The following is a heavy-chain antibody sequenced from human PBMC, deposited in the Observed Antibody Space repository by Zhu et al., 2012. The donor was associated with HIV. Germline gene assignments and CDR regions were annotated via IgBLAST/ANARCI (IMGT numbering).Heavy chain of an antibody. CDR2: IYHSGST. CDR1: GYSISSGYY. V-gene: IGHV4-38-2*01. J-gene: IGHJ3*02. D-gene: IGHD6-6*01. CDR3: ARPSSHDAFDI. Sequence: QVQLQESGPGLVKPSETLSLTCAVSGYSISSGYYWGWIRQPPGKGLEWIGSIYHSGSTYYNPSLKSRVTISVDTSKNQFSLKLSSVTAADTAVYYCARPSSHDAFDIWGQGTMVTVSS.